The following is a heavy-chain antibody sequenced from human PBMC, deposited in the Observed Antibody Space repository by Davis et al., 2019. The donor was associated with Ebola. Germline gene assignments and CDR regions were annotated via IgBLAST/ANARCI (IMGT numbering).Heavy chain of an antibody. V-gene: IGHV3-30-3*01. J-gene: IGHJ4*02. Sequence: GESLKISCAASGFTFSSYAMHWVRQAPGKGLEWVAVISYDGSNKYYADSVKGRFTISRDNSKNTLYLQMNSLRAEDTAVYYCARGELDSGDYWGQGTLVTVSS. D-gene: IGHD1-1*01. CDR3: ARGELDSGDY. CDR1: GFTFSSYA. CDR2: ISYDGSNK.